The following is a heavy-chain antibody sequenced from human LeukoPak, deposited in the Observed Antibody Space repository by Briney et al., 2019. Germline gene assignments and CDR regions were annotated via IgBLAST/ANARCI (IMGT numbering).Heavy chain of an antibody. CDR3: ARDHCSSTSCSLLDCYYGMDV. D-gene: IGHD2-2*01. CDR2: ISSSSSTI. J-gene: IGHJ6*02. CDR1: GFTFSSYS. Sequence: GGSLRLSCAASGFTFSSYSMTWVRQAPGKGLEWVSYISSSSSTIYYADSVKGRFTISRDNAKNSLYLQMNSLGDEDTAVYYCARDHCSSTSCSLLDCYYGMDVWGQGTTVTVSS. V-gene: IGHV3-48*02.